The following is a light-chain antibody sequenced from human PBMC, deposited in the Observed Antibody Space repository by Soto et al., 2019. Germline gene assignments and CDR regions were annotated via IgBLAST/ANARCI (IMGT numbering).Light chain of an antibody. CDR3: CSYVGSYTSSWV. CDR2: DVD. J-gene: IGLJ1*01. CDR1: SGDGGSYIH. Sequence: QSALTQPRSVSGSPGQSVCISCTGTSGDGGSYIHVSWYQQHPGRAPKLMIYDVDERPSGVPDRFSGSKSGNTASLTISGLQAEDEADYYCCSYVGSYTSSWVFGTGTKLTVL. V-gene: IGLV2-11*01.